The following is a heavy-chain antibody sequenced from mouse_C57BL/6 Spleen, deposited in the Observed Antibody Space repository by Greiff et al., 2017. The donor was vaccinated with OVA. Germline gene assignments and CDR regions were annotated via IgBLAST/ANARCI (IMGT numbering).Heavy chain of an antibody. Sequence: VQLQQSGAELVKPGASVKISCKASGYAFSSYWMNWVKQRPGKGLEWIGQIYPGDGDTNYNGKFKGKATLTADKSSSTAYMQRSSLTSEDSAVYFCARSYYSNYDYFDVWGTGTTVTVSS. D-gene: IGHD2-5*01. J-gene: IGHJ1*03. CDR3: ARSYYSNYDYFDV. CDR1: GYAFSSYW. V-gene: IGHV1-80*01. CDR2: IYPGDGDT.